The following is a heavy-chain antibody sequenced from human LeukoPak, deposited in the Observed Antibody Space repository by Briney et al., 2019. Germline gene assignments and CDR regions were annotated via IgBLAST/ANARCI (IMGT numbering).Heavy chain of an antibody. V-gene: IGHV3-53*05. J-gene: IGHJ5*02. CDR2: IYSGGST. CDR3: AKDHRGRWAYNWNDEGWFDP. Sequence: GGSLRLSCAASGFTVSNYYMSWVRQAPGKGLEWVSVIYSGGSTYYADSVKGRFTISRDNSKNTLYLQMNSLRAEDTAVYYCAKDHRGRWAYNWNDEGWFDPWGQGTLVTVSS. CDR1: GFTVSNYY. D-gene: IGHD1-20*01.